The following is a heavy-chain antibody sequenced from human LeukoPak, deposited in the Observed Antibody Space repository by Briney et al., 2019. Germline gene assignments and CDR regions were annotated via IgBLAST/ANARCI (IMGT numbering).Heavy chain of an antibody. J-gene: IGHJ4*02. Sequence: ASVKVSCKASGYTFTSYAMHWVRQAPGQRLEWMGWINAGNDNTKYSQKFQGRVTITRDTSASTAYMELSGLRSEDTAVYYCARSLVYSHDTSGYYYFDFWGQGTLVTVSS. CDR1: GYTFTSYA. CDR2: INAGNDNT. CDR3: ARSLVYSHDTSGYYYFDF. D-gene: IGHD3-22*01. V-gene: IGHV1-3*01.